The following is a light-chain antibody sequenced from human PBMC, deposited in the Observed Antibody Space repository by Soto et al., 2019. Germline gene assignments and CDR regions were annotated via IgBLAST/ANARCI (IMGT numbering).Light chain of an antibody. CDR1: QSVSSN. V-gene: IGKV3-15*01. J-gene: IGKJ2*01. Sequence: EIVMTQSPATLSVSPGERATLSCRASQSVSSNLAWYQQKPGQAPRLLIYGASTRATGIPARFSGSVSGTEFTLTISSLQSEDFAGYYCQQYNNWPPMVTFGQGTKLEIK. CDR2: GAS. CDR3: QQYNNWPPMVT.